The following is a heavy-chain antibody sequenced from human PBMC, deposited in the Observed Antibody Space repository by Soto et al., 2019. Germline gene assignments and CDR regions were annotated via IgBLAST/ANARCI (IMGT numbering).Heavy chain of an antibody. CDR3: AREGGWGGLGDEEYSSSAGYFDY. CDR2: TYYRSKWYN. D-gene: IGHD6-6*01. Sequence: QSQTLSLTCAISGDSVSSNSAAWNWIRQSPSRGLEWLGRTYYRSKWYNDYAVSVKSRITINPDTSKNQFSLQLNSVTPEDTAVYYCAREGGWGGLGDEEYSSSAGYFDYWGQGTLVTVSS. V-gene: IGHV6-1*01. J-gene: IGHJ4*02. CDR1: GDSVSSNSAA.